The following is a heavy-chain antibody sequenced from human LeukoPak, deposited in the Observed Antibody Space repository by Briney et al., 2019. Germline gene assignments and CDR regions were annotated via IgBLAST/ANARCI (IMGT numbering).Heavy chain of an antibody. CDR1: GGSLSSHY. V-gene: IGHV4-59*11. CDR3: ARFSSGCISSSCYLTY. Sequence: SETLSLTCSVSGGSLSSHYWSWIRQPPGKGLELIGHIHDTGSTFYNPSLRGRVTISLDTSNNQFSLKLTSMTAADTAVYYCARFSSGCISSSCYLTYWGQGTLVTVS. CDR2: IHDTGST. D-gene: IGHD2-2*01. J-gene: IGHJ4*02.